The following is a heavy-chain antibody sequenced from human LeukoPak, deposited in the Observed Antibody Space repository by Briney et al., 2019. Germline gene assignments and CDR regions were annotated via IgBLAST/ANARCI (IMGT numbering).Heavy chain of an antibody. J-gene: IGHJ6*03. D-gene: IGHD5-24*01. V-gene: IGHV3-11*04. Sequence: GGSLRLSCAASGLTFSDYYMSWIRQAPGKGLEWVSYMSSSGNTIYYADSVKGRFTISRDNAKKSLYLQMNSLRAEDTAVYYCARGTWATLYYYYMDVWGKGTTVTVSS. CDR1: GLTFSDYY. CDR3: ARGTWATLYYYYMDV. CDR2: MSSSGNTI.